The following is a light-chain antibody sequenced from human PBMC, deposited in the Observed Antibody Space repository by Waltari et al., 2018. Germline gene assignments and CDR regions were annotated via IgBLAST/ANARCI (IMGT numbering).Light chain of an antibody. CDR1: QGISSY. J-gene: IGKJ2*03. V-gene: IGKV1-13*02. CDR2: YAN. Sequence: IQMSQSPSSLSASVGDRVTITCRASQGISSYLNWYQQKPGKAPKLLIYYANSLASGVPSRFSGRGSGTEFTLTISSLQPEDFATYYCQQGNSNPYSFGQGTKVEIK. CDR3: QQGNSNPYS.